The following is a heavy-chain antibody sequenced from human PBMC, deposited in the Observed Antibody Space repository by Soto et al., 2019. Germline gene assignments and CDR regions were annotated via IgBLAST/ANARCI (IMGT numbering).Heavy chain of an antibody. Sequence: SETLSLTCTVSGGSISSRGYYWGWIRQPPGKGLEWIGTIYYSGSTYYNPSLKSRVTISVDTSKNQFSLKLSSVTAADTAVYYSATSNCFDPWGQGTLVTVSS. V-gene: IGHV4-39*01. CDR1: GGSISSRGYY. J-gene: IGHJ5*02. CDR3: ATSNCFDP. CDR2: IYYSGST.